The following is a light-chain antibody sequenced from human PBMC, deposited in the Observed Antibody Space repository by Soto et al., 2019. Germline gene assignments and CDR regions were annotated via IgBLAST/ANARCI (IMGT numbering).Light chain of an antibody. CDR3: QSYDSSLSVDVV. Sequence: QPVLTQPPSVSGAPGQRVTLSCTGSSSNIGAGYDVHWYQQLPGTAPKLLIYGNSNRPSGVPDRFSGSKSGTSASLAITGLQAEDEADYYCQSYDSSLSVDVVFGGGTKLTVL. V-gene: IGLV1-40*01. J-gene: IGLJ2*01. CDR1: SSNIGAGYD. CDR2: GNS.